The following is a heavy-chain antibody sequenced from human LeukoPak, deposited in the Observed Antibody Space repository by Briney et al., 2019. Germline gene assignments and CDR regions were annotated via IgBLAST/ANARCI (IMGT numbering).Heavy chain of an antibody. Sequence: SETLSLTCTVSGGSISSGDYYRSWIRQPPGKGLEWIGYIYYSGSTYYNPSLKSRVTISVDTSKNQFSLKLSSVTAADTAVYYCARASLYDFWSGYYVRGWFDPWGQGTLVTVSS. CDR2: IYYSGST. CDR3: ARASLYDFWSGYYVRGWFDP. CDR1: GGSISSGDYY. D-gene: IGHD3-3*01. V-gene: IGHV4-30-4*08. J-gene: IGHJ5*02.